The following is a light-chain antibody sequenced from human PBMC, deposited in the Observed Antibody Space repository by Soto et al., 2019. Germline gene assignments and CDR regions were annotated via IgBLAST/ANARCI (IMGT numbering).Light chain of an antibody. Sequence: EIVLTQSPGTLSLSPGERATLSCRASQSVSSSYLAWYQQKPGQAPRLLIYGASSRATGMPDRFSGSGSWTYFTLTISRLASEGCAVYYCQQYGSSPYTFGQGIKLEI. CDR1: QSVSSSY. J-gene: IGKJ2*01. V-gene: IGKV3-20*01. CDR2: GAS. CDR3: QQYGSSPYT.